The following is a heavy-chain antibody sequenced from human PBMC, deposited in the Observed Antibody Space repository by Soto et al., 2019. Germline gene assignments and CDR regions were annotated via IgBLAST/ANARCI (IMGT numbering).Heavy chain of an antibody. CDR1: GYSISSGYY. CDR2: IFHSGTT. J-gene: IGHJ4*02. CDR3: ARLLDDSRGYYYFDY. V-gene: IGHV4-38-2*01. Sequence: PAETLSLTCADSGYSISSGYYWGWVRQPPGKGLEWLGSIFHSGTTYDNPSLKSRVTISVDMSKIQFSLKLTSVTAADTAVYYCARLLDDSRGYYYFDYWGQGTPVTVSS. D-gene: IGHD3-22*01.